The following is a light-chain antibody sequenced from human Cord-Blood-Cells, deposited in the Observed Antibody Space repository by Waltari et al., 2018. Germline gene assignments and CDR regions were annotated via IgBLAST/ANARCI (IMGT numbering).Light chain of an antibody. CDR1: SSDVGGYHY. Sequence: QSALTQPPSASGSPGQPVTISCTGTSSDVGGYHYVSWYHQHPGNAPKLMIYAVSKRPSGVPDRFSGSKSGNTASLTVSGLQAEDEADYYCSSYAGSNNLVFGGGTKLTVL. CDR3: SSYAGSNNLV. CDR2: AVS. V-gene: IGLV2-8*01. J-gene: IGLJ2*01.